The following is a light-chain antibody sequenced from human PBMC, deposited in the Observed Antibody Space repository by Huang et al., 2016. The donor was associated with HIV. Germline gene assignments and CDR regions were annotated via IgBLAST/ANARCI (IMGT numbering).Light chain of an antibody. V-gene: IGKV3-15*01. CDR1: QTVNSN. CDR3: QQYNNWLA. CDR2: GAS. Sequence: EIVMTQSPATLSVSPGERATLSCRASQTVNSNLAWYQNKPGQAPMLLIYGASTRAPGVPARFSGSGSGTKFTLTISSLQSEDFAVYYCQQYNNWLAFGQGTKVEIK. J-gene: IGKJ1*01.